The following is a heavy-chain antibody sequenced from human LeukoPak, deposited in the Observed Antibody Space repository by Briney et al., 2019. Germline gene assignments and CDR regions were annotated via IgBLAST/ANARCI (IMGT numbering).Heavy chain of an antibody. CDR2: IYTSGST. CDR1: GGSISSYY. CDR3: ARAVGYYGSGTVYYYMDV. J-gene: IGHJ6*03. V-gene: IGHV4-4*07. Sequence: SETLSLTCTVSGGSISSYYWSWIRQPAGKGLEWIGRIYTSGSTNYNPSLKSRVTISVDTSKNQFSLKLSSVTAADTAVYYCARAVGYYGSGTVYYYMDVWGKGTTVTVSS. D-gene: IGHD3-10*01.